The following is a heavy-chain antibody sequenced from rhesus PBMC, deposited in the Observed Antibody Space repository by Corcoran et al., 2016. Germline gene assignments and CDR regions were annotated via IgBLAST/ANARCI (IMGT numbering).Heavy chain of an antibody. CDR3: TREGTLRGNRFDV. V-gene: IGHV1-180*01. D-gene: IGHD2-33*01. CDR1: GYTFTTYY. CDR2: ISPYSGNR. J-gene: IGHJ5-1*01. Sequence: QVQLVQSGAEIKQPGASVKLSCKASGYTFTTYYIHWVRQAPGQGLEWIGLISPYSGNRDYAQNFQGRVSITTDTSTNTGYMALSSLRSEDTAVYYCTREGTLRGNRFDVWGPGVLVTVSS.